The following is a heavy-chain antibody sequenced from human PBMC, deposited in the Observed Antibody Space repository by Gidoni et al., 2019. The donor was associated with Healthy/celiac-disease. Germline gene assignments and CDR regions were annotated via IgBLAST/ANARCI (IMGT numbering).Heavy chain of an antibody. CDR2: IDPSDPYT. J-gene: IGHJ5*02. D-gene: IGHD2-2*01. CDR3: ARHGEGVVVVPAAKGGWFDP. V-gene: IGHV5-10-1*03. CDR1: GYSVTRYW. Sequence: VQLVQSGAEVKKPGESLRLSCKGAGYSVTRYWISWVRQMPGTGLEWMGRIDPSDPYTNDSPSFQGHVSISADKSISTAYLQWSSLKASDTAMYYCARHGEGVVVVPAAKGGWFDPWGQGTLVTVSS.